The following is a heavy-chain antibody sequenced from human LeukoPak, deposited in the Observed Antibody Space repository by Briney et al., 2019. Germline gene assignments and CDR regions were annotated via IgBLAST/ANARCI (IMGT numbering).Heavy chain of an antibody. V-gene: IGHV3-21*01. CDR1: GFTFSSYT. Sequence: PGGSLRLSCAASGFTFSSYTMNWVRQAPGKGLEWVSSITSSSSYIYYADSLKGRFTISRDNAKNSLYLQMNSLRAEDTAIYYCARRVVAVGFDYWGQGTLVTVPS. CDR2: ITSSSSYI. CDR3: ARRVVAVGFDY. D-gene: IGHD3-22*01. J-gene: IGHJ4*02.